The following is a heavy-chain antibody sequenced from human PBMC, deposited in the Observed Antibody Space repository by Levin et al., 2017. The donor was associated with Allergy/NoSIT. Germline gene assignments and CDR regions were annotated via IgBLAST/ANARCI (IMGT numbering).Heavy chain of an antibody. CDR3: AKGGYDYVWGSYRYRIPDYGMDG. J-gene: IGHJ6*02. Sequence: GGSLRLSCAASGFTFSSYGMHWVRQAPGKGLEWVAVISYDGSNKYYADSVKGRFTISRDNSKNTLYLQMNSLRAEDTAVYYCAKGGYDYVWGSYRYRIPDYGMDGWGQGTTVTVSS. CDR1: GFTFSSYG. D-gene: IGHD3-16*02. V-gene: IGHV3-30*18. CDR2: ISYDGSNK.